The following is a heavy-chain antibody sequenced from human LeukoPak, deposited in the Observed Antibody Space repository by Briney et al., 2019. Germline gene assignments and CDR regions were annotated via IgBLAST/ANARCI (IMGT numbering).Heavy chain of an antibody. D-gene: IGHD6-13*01. Sequence: GGSLRLSCAASGFTFSSYEMNWVRQAPGKGLEWVSGISGSGGSTHYADSVKGRFTISRDNSKNTVYLEMNSLRAEDTAVYYCAKDRDSSSWYLGSCFGDYWGQGTLVTVSS. V-gene: IGHV3-23*01. CDR2: ISGSGGST. J-gene: IGHJ4*02. CDR1: GFTFSSYE. CDR3: AKDRDSSSWYLGSCFGDY.